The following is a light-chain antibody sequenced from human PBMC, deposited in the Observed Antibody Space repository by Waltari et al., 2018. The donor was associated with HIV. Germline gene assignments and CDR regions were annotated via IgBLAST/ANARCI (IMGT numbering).Light chain of an antibody. J-gene: IGKJ5*01. CDR3: QQYGRFPPIT. CDR1: QDISNH. V-gene: IGKV1-33*01. Sequence: DIQMIQSPSSLSASVGDRVTITCQASQDISNHLIWYQQKPGKEPNLLIYDGSNLEKGVPSRFSRSGSGTDFSFTISSRQHDDIATYFCQQYGRFPPITFGRGTRLEI. CDR2: DGS.